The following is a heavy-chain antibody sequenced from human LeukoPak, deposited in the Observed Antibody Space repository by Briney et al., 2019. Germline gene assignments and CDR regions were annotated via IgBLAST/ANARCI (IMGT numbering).Heavy chain of an antibody. CDR3: ARAREVRGVHFDY. CDR1: GGSFSGYY. D-gene: IGHD3-10*01. Sequence: SETLSLTCAVYGGSFSGYYWSWIRQPPGKGLEWIGYIYYSGSTNYNPSLKSRVTISVKTSKNQFSLKLSSVTAADTAVYYCARAREVRGVHFDYWGQGTLVTVSS. CDR2: IYYSGST. J-gene: IGHJ4*02. V-gene: IGHV4-59*01.